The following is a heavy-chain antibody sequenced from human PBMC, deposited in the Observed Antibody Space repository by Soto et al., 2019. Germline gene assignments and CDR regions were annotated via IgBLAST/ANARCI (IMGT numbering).Heavy chain of an antibody. J-gene: IGHJ6*02. CDR2: IYYSGSA. D-gene: IGHD3-3*01. CDR3: ARRAGAFWSGYYVSGGMDV. CDR1: GGSISSYY. V-gene: IGHV4-59*01. Sequence: CETLSLTCAVSGGSISSYYWSWIRQPPGKGLEWIGYIYYSGSANYNPSLKSRVTISVDTSKNQFSLKLSSVTAADTAVYYCARRAGAFWSGYYVSGGMDVWGQGTTVTVSS.